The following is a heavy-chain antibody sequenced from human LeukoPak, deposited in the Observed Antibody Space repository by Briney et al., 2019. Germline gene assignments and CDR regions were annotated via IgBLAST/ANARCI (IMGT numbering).Heavy chain of an antibody. V-gene: IGHV4-59*08. J-gene: IGHJ6*02. CDR1: GGSISSYY. CDR2: IYYSGST. CDR3: ARWGRIVGATTLSYYYYGMDV. D-gene: IGHD1-26*01. Sequence: SETLPLTCTVSGGSISSYYWSWIRQPPGKGLEWIGYIYYSGSTNYNPSLKSRVTISVDTSKNQFSLKLSSVTAADTAVYYCARWGRIVGATTLSYYYYGMDVWGQGTTVTVSS.